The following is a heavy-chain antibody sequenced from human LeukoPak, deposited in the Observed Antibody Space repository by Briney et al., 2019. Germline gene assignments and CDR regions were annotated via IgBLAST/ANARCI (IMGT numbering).Heavy chain of an antibody. D-gene: IGHD4-17*01. CDR1: GYTFTSYA. Sequence: ASVNVSCKASGYTFTSYAMHWVRQAPGQGLEWMGWISAYNGNTNYAQKLQGRVTMTTDTSTSTAYMELRSLRSDDTAVYYCARHDYGDSMNWFDPWGQGTLVTVSS. CDR3: ARHDYGDSMNWFDP. CDR2: ISAYNGNT. J-gene: IGHJ5*02. V-gene: IGHV1-18*01.